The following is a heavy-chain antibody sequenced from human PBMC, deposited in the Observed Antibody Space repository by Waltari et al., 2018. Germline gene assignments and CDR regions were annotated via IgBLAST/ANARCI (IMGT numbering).Heavy chain of an antibody. CDR2: INIEGTYT. CDR3: TFVAGPVY. CDR1: GFRFTEYF. Sequence: EVQLVESGGGLVPPGGSLRLSCAASGFRFTEYFMHWVRQVPGKGLEWVSRINIEGTYTDYAYSGKGRFTISRDNARNMVYLQMNSLRAEDGGLYYGTFVAGPVYWGLGTPVTVSS. J-gene: IGHJ4*02. D-gene: IGHD3-3*02. V-gene: IGHV3-74*01.